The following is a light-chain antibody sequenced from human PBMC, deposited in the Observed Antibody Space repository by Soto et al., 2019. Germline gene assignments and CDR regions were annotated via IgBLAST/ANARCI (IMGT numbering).Light chain of an antibody. J-gene: IGKJ5*01. V-gene: IGKV3-15*01. Sequence: EIVMTQSPATLSVSPGERATLSCRASQSVNSNFAWYQQKPGQAPRLLIYGVSTRATGIPARFSGSGTGTEFTLTISSLQSEDFAVYFCQQYNNWPITFGQGTRLEIK. CDR3: QQYNNWPIT. CDR1: QSVNSN. CDR2: GVS.